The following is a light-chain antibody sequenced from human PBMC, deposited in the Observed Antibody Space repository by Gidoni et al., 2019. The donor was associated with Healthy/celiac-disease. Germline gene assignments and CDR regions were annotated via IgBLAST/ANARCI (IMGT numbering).Light chain of an antibody. CDR3: QQRYSTPKT. J-gene: IGKJ4*01. CDR2: AAS. Sequence: DIQMTQSPSSLSASVGDRVTITCRASQSLSSYLNWYQQKPGKAPKLLIYAASSLQSGVPSRFSGSGSGTDFTLTISSLQPEDFATYYCQQRYSTPKTCGGGTKVEIK. CDR1: QSLSSY. V-gene: IGKV1-39*01.